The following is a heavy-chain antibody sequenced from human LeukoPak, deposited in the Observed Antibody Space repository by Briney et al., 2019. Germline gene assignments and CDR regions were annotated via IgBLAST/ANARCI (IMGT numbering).Heavy chain of an antibody. CDR2: ISSSSSTI. J-gene: IGHJ6*02. D-gene: IGHD2-15*01. CDR3: ARDRVGSVISGYGMDV. V-gene: IGHV3-48*04. Sequence: GGSLRLSCAASGFTFSSYSMNWVRQAPGKGLEWVSYISSSSSTIYYADSVKGRFTISRDNAKNSLYLQMNSLRAEDTAVYYCARDRVGSVISGYGMDVWGQGTTVTVSS. CDR1: GFTFSSYS.